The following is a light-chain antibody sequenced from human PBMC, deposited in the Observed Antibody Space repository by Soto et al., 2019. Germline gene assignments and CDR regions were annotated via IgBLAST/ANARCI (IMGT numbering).Light chain of an antibody. CDR2: EVS. J-gene: IGLJ2*01. Sequence: QSVLTQPASVSGSPGQSSTISCTGTSSDVGGYKYVSWYQQHPDKAPKLIIFEVSNRPPGISSRFSGSKSGNTASLTISGLQAEDEADYYCASYTSSSTSVIFGRGTQLPVL. CDR3: ASYTSSSTSVI. CDR1: SSDVGGYKY. V-gene: IGLV2-14*01.